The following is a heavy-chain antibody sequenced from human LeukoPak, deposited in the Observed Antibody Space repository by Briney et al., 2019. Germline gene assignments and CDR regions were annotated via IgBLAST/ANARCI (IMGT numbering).Heavy chain of an antibody. J-gene: IGHJ5*02. CDR3: ARVGITMSGNWFDP. D-gene: IGHD3-10*02. CDR2: INHGGST. Sequence: SETLSLTCAVYGGSFSGDFWSWIRQSPGKGLEWIGEINHGGSTTYNPSLQSRVTMSVDTSTNQISLKMTSVTAADTAVYYCARVGITMSGNWFDPWGQGTLVTVSS. CDR1: GGSFSGDF. V-gene: IGHV4-34*01.